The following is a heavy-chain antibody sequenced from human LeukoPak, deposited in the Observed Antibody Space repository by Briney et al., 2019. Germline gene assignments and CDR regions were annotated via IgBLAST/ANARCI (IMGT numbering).Heavy chain of an antibody. CDR2: MNPNSGNT. V-gene: IGHV1-8*01. D-gene: IGHD6-13*01. CDR3: ARDRIAAAGTLDY. Sequence: ASVTVSCTASGYTFTSYDINWVRQATGQGLEWMGWMNPNSGNTGYAQKFQGRVTITRDTSASTAYMELSSLRSEDTAVYYCARDRIAAAGTLDYWGQGTLVTVSS. CDR1: GYTFTSYD. J-gene: IGHJ4*02.